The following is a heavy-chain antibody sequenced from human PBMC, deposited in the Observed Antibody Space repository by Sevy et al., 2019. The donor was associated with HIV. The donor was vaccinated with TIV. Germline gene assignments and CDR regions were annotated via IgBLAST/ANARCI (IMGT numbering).Heavy chain of an antibody. J-gene: IGHJ6*02. CDR2: IRNDPDGGTT. D-gene: IGHD5-12*01. CDR1: GFTFRNAW. CDR3: STDIGVQSGYSYDFSTFNPDLPHNSGADV. V-gene: IGHV3-15*01. Sequence: GGSLRLSCTASGFTFRNAWMTWVRQVPGKGLEWVGRIRNDPDGGTTDYAAPVRGRFTISRDESKNRMYLQMNSLKSEDTAVYYCSTDIGVQSGYSYDFSTFNPDLPHNSGADVWGQGTTVTVSS.